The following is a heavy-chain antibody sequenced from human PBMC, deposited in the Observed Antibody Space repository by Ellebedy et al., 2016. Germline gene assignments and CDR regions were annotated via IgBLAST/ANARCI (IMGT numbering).Heavy chain of an antibody. V-gene: IGHV1-3*01. CDR2: INAGNGNT. J-gene: IGHJ4*02. CDR1: GYTFTSYA. Sequence: ASVKVSCKASGYTFTSYAMHWVRQAPGQRLEWMGWINAGNGNTKYSQKFQGRVTMTRDTSTSTVYMELSSLRSEDTAVYYCATWTVTTFDYWGQGTLVTVSS. D-gene: IGHD4-17*01. CDR3: ATWTVTTFDY.